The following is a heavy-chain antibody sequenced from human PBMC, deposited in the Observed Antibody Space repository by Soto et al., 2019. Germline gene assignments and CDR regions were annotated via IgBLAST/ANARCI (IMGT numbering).Heavy chain of an antibody. CDR2: IDPSDSYT. J-gene: IGHJ6*02. V-gene: IGHV5-10-1*01. Sequence: GESLKISCXGSGYSFTSYWISWVRQMPGKGLEWMGRIDPSDSYTNYSPSFQGHVTISADKSISTAYLQWSSLKASDTAMYYCARPLSRGGYYYYYGMDVWGQGTTVTVS. CDR1: GYSFTSYW. D-gene: IGHD3-16*01. CDR3: ARPLSRGGYYYYYGMDV.